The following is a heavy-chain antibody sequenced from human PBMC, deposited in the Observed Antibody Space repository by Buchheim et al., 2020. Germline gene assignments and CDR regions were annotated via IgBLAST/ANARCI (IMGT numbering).Heavy chain of an antibody. D-gene: IGHD6-19*01. J-gene: IGHJ4*02. CDR2: ISGSGGSR. CDR1: GFTFSSYA. Sequence: EVQLLESGGGLVQPGGSLRLSCAASGFTFSSYAMSWVRQAPGKGLELVAAISGSGGSRYYADSVRGRVTISRENFNNTLCLQMNSLRAEDTAVYYCAGGSSGWYQYYFDYWGQGTL. CDR3: AGGSSGWYQYYFDY. V-gene: IGHV3-23*01.